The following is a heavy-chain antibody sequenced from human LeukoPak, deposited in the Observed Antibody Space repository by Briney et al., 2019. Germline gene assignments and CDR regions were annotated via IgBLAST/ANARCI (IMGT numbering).Heavy chain of an antibody. V-gene: IGHV3-23*01. CDR2: ISGCGTNT. Sequence: PSETLSLTCTVSGGSISSHYWSWIRQPPGKGLEWVSAISGCGTNTYYADSVKGRFTISRDNSKNTLHLQMNSLRGEDTAVYYCAKDIRYYYDRSGFYYDYWGQGTLLTVSS. J-gene: IGHJ4*02. CDR3: AKDIRYYYDRSGFYYDY. CDR1: GGSISSHY. D-gene: IGHD3-22*01.